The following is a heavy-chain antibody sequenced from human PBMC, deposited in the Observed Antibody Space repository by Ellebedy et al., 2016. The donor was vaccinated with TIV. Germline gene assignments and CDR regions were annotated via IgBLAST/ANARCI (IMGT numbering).Heavy chain of an antibody. D-gene: IGHD2-2*01. CDR3: ARDVPADAAALLDY. Sequence: AASVKVSCQASRYPFPNYGVCWARHAPGQGLEWVGWISAYNGNTKYGQKFQGRISLTTDTSMGTAYMELRSLRSDDTGVYFCARDVPADAAALLDYWGQGTRVTVSS. V-gene: IGHV1-18*04. CDR2: ISAYNGNT. J-gene: IGHJ4*02. CDR1: RYPFPNYG.